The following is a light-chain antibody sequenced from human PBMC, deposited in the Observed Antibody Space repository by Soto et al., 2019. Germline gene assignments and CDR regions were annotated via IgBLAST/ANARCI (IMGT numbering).Light chain of an antibody. J-gene: IGKJ1*01. V-gene: IGKV3-15*01. CDR3: QQYGSSPRT. CDR1: QSISSN. Sequence: IVMTQSPATLSVSPGERATLSCRASQSISSNLAWYQHKPGQAPRLLIYGTSTRATGIPARFSGSGSGTDFTLTISRLEPEDFAVYYCQQYGSSPRTFGQGTKVDIK. CDR2: GTS.